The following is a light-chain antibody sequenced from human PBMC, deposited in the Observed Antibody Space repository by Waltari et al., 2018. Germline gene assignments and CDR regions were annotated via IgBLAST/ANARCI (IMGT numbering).Light chain of an antibody. Sequence: QSALTQPASVSGSPGQSITISCTGTSSDVGGYNFVSWYQQHPGKAPKLMIYDVSNRPPAVSNRFSCSKSGNTASLTISGVQAEDEADYYCSSYISSSTLELFGGGTSLSVL. CDR1: SSDVGGYNF. J-gene: IGLJ2*01. CDR2: DVS. V-gene: IGLV2-14*03. CDR3: SSYISSSTLEL.